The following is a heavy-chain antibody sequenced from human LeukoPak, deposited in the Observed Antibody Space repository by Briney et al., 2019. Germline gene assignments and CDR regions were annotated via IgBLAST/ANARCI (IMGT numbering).Heavy chain of an antibody. CDR3: ARVRDDYGDYGAFDI. D-gene: IGHD4-17*01. V-gene: IGHV4-34*01. J-gene: IGHJ3*02. CDR2: INHSGST. CDR1: GGSFSGYY. Sequence: PSETLSLTCAVYGGSFSGYYWSWIRQPPGKGLEWIGEINHSGSTNYNPSLKSRVTISVDTSKNQFCLKLSSVTAADTAVYYCARVRDDYGDYGAFDIWGQGTMVTVSS.